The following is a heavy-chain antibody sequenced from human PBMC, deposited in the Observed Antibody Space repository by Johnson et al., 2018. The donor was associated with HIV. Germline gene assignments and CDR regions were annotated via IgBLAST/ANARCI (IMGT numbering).Heavy chain of an antibody. Sequence: QVQLVESGGGLVKPGGSLRLSCAASGFTFSDYYMSWIRQAPGKGLEWVAVISYDGSNKYYADSVKGRFTISRDNSKNTLYLQMNSLRAEDTAVYYCARAGAVGFDDFDIWGQGTMVTVSS. CDR3: ARAGAVGFDDFDI. CDR1: GFTFSDYY. CDR2: ISYDGSNK. D-gene: IGHD6-19*01. J-gene: IGHJ3*02. V-gene: IGHV3-30-3*01.